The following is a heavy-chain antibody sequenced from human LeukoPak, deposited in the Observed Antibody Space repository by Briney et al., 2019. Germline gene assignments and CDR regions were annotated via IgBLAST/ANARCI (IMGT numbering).Heavy chain of an antibody. V-gene: IGHV4-34*01. Sequence: KPSETLSLNCAGYGGAFSGYYWNWIPQPPGEGLQWIGEINHSGSTNYNPSLKSRVTISVDTSKNQFSLKLSSVTAADTAVYYCARGVRYSKRMVRFDPWGQGTLVTVSS. CDR3: ARGVRYSKRMVRFDP. J-gene: IGHJ5*02. CDR2: INHSGST. D-gene: IGHD4-11*01. CDR1: GGAFSGYY.